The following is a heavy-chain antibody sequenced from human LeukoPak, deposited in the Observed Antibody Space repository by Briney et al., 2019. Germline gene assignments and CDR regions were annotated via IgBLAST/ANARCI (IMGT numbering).Heavy chain of an antibody. CDR2: INWNGGST. V-gene: IGHV3-20*04. D-gene: IGHD7-27*01. CDR1: GFTFSNAW. CDR3: ARDLVAGSFVWGNWFDP. Sequence: RPGGSLRLSCAASGFTFSNAWMSWVRQAPGKGLEWVSGINWNGGSTGYADSVKGRFTISRDNAKNSLYLQMNSLRAEDTALYYCARDLVAGSFVWGNWFDPWGQGTLVTVSS. J-gene: IGHJ5*02.